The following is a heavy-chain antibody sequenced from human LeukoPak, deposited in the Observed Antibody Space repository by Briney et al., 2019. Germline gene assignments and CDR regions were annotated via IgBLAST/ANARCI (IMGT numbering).Heavy chain of an antibody. V-gene: IGHV3-33*01. CDR3: ARDRNSQGFDY. Sequence: GGSLRLSCAASGFTLSSYGMHWVRQAPGKGLEWVAVIWYDGSNKYHADSVKGRFTISRDNSKNTLYLQMSSLRAEDTAVYYCARDRNSQGFDYWGQGTLVTVSS. CDR2: IWYDGSNK. J-gene: IGHJ4*02. D-gene: IGHD4-23*01. CDR1: GFTLSSYG.